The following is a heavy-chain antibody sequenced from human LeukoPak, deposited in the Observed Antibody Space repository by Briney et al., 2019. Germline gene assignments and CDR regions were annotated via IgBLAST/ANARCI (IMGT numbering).Heavy chain of an antibody. CDR1: GGTFSSYA. CDR2: IIPIFGTA. D-gene: IGHD1-26*01. Sequence: PGASVKVSCKASGGTFSSYAISWVRQAPGQGLEWMGGIIPIFGTANYAQKFQGRVTITADESTSTAYMELSSLRSEDTAVYYCATVGATLYYYGMDVWGQGTTVTVSS. J-gene: IGHJ6*02. CDR3: ATVGATLYYYGMDV. V-gene: IGHV1-69*01.